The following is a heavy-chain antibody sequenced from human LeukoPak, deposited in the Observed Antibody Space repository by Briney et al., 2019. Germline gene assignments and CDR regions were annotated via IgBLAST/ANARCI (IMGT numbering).Heavy chain of an antibody. D-gene: IGHD1-26*01. V-gene: IGHV3-15*01. J-gene: IGHJ4*02. CDR2: IKSKTDGGTA. CDR3: TTGAPRAYSGSYSNC. CDR1: VCTFSNDW. Sequence: GGSLPLSFAASVCTFSNDWMSWLRQAPGKGRDWVGRIKSKTDGGTADYGAPVKGRFPISKNDSQNTLYLQMNSRKTEDTAVYYCTTGAPRAYSGSYSNCWGQGTLVTVSS.